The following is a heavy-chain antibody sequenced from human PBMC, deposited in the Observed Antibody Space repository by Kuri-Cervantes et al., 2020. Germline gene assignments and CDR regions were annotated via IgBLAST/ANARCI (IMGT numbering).Heavy chain of an antibody. J-gene: IGHJ4*02. D-gene: IGHD6-19*01. CDR3: ARDPSPDPYSSGPYYFDS. CDR1: GFTLSRHW. CDR2: INSDGSTT. Sequence: GESLKISCAASGFTLSRHWMHWVRQAPGKGLVWVSRINSDGSTTNYADSVKGRFTISRDNSKNTLYLRMNSLRGQDTSVYFCARDPSPDPYSSGPYYFDSWGQGTLVTVSS. V-gene: IGHV3-74*01.